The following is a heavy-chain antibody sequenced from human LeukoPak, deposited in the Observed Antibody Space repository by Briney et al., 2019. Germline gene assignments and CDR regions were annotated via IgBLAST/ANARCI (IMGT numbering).Heavy chain of an antibody. D-gene: IGHD5-18*01. V-gene: IGHV3-21*01. CDR3: ARDARGYSYGLDY. CDR1: GFTFTNYW. J-gene: IGHJ4*02. CDR2: ISSSSSYI. Sequence: GGSLRLSCAASGFTFTNYWMSWVRQAPGKGLEWVSSISSSSSYIYYADSVKGRFTISRDNAKNSLYLQMNSLRAEDTAVYYCARDARGYSYGLDYWGQGTLVTVSS.